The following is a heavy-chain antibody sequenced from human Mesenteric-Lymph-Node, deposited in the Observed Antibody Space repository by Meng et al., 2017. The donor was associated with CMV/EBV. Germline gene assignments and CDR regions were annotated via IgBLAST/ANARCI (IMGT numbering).Heavy chain of an antibody. V-gene: IGHV3-30*02. CDR2: IRYDGSNK. CDR1: FTFSGYA. J-gene: IGHJ6*02. D-gene: IGHD1-20*01. Sequence: FTFSGYAMDWVRQAPGKGLEWVAFIRYDGSNKYYADSVKGRFTIYRDNSKNTLYLQMNSLRAEDTALYYCAKDPHTWNYYYYYGMDIWGQGTTVTVSS. CDR3: AKDPHTWNYYYYYGMDI.